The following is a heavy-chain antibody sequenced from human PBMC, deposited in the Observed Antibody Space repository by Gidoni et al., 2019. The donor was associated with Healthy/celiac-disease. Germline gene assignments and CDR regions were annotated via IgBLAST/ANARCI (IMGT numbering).Heavy chain of an antibody. Sequence: QVQLVQSGAEVKKPGASVKVSCKASGYTFTSYGISWVRQAPGQGLEWMGWISAYNGNTNYAQKLQGRVTMTTDTSTSTAYMELRSLRSDDTAVYYCARVPRPSGSYYVRHNWFDPWGQGTLVTVSS. CDR2: ISAYNGNT. D-gene: IGHD1-26*01. V-gene: IGHV1-18*04. CDR1: GYTFTSYG. CDR3: ARVPRPSGSYYVRHNWFDP. J-gene: IGHJ5*02.